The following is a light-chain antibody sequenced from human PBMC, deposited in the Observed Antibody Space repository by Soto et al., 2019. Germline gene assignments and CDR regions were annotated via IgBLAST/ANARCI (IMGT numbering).Light chain of an antibody. CDR3: QQGKSFPIT. V-gene: IGKV1-12*01. CDR1: QDISGG. CDR2: ATS. J-gene: IGKJ4*01. Sequence: DIEMTQFPSSVSASVGDRVTITCRASQDISGGLAWYQQKPGRAPRILMYATSRLQTVFPSRFSGSGSGTDFTLTISRLQSEDFATCYCQQGKSFPITFGGGTKVEIK.